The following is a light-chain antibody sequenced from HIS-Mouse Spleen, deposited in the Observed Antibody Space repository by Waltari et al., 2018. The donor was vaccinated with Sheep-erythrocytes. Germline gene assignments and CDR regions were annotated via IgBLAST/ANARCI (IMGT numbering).Light chain of an antibody. V-gene: IGLV2-23*01. J-gene: IGLJ3*02. CDR2: EGS. CDR1: SSDVGCYNL. Sequence: QAALTQPAAVSGSPGQSITISGTGTSSDVGCYNLVALYQQHPGKAPKLMIYEGSKRPSGVSNRFSGSKSGNTASLTISGLQAEDEADYYCCSYAGSSTPWVFGGGTKLTVL. CDR3: CSYAGSSTPWV.